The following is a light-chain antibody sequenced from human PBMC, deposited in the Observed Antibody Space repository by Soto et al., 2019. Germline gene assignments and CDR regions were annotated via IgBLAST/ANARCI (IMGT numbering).Light chain of an antibody. CDR2: GAT. V-gene: IGLV2-14*01. Sequence: QSPLTQPASVSGSPGQSITISCTGTCSDIGAYNYVSLYQQHPGKAPKLIIHGATHRPTGVSTRFSASKSAYTASLTISGLQAEDEADYYCSSFTTNYFYVFGPGTKVTVL. CDR1: CSDIGAYNY. J-gene: IGLJ1*01. CDR3: SSFTTNYFYV.